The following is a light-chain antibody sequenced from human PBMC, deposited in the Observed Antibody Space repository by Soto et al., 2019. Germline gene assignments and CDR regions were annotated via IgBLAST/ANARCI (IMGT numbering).Light chain of an antibody. Sequence: AIRLTQSPSSLFASTEDRVTITCRASQGISSYLAWYQQKPGKAPKLLIYAASTLQSGVPSRFSGSGSGTDFTLTIICLQSEDFATYYCQQYYSYPYTFGQGTKVDIK. V-gene: IGKV1-8*01. J-gene: IGKJ2*01. CDR3: QQYYSYPYT. CDR1: QGISSY. CDR2: AAS.